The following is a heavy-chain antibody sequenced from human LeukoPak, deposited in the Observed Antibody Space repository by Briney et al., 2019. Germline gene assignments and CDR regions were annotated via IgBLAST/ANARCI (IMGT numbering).Heavy chain of an antibody. CDR2: INWNGGST. Sequence: GGSLRLSCAASGFTFDDYGMSWVRQAPGKGLEWVSGINWNGGSTGYADSVKGRFTISRDNAKNSLYLQMNSLRAEDTALYYCARTDSGYETGPNYYYYYMDVWGKGTTVTTSS. CDR3: ARTDSGYETGPNYYYYYMDV. D-gene: IGHD5-12*01. J-gene: IGHJ6*03. CDR1: GFTFDDYG. V-gene: IGHV3-20*04.